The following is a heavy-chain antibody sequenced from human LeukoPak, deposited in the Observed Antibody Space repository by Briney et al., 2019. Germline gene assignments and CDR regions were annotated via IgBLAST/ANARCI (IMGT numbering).Heavy chain of an antibody. CDR3: ATRTPGRYNQFDS. CDR2: ISGSGGAT. D-gene: IGHD1-1*01. CDR1: GFTFSSFA. Sequence: PGGSLRLSCAASGFTFSSFAMNWVRQAPGKGLEWVSAISGSGGATYYADSVKGQFTISRDSSKNTLFLQMNSLRAEDAAVYYCATRTPGRYNQFDSWGQGTLVTVSS. V-gene: IGHV3-23*01. J-gene: IGHJ4*02.